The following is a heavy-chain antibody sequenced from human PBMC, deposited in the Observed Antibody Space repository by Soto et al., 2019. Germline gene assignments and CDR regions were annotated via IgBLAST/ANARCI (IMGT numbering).Heavy chain of an antibody. CDR3: VKNSGWFKT. D-gene: IGHD3-10*01. V-gene: IGHV3-23*01. Sequence: QWLQSGGGLVQPGGSLTLSCAASGFTFGTTDMSWVRQAPGEGLEWVSTIDGSGGITYYADSVKGRFTISRDNSRKTVYLQMNSLIGDDTALYYCVKNSGWFKTWGQGALVTVSS. J-gene: IGHJ5*02. CDR1: GFTFGTTD. CDR2: IDGSGGIT.